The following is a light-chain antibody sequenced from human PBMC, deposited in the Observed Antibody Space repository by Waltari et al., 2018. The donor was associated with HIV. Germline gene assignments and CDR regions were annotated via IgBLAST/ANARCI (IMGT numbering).Light chain of an antibody. V-gene: IGLV4-69*01. Sequence: QLVLTQSPSASASLGASVKLTCTLSSAHSTYAIAWHQQQPDQGPHYLMKLNSDGRHRKGDGIPDRFAGSASGAERYLTISNVQSEDEGIYYCQTWGAGTVVFGGGTKLSVL. J-gene: IGLJ2*01. CDR2: LNSDGRH. CDR3: QTWGAGTVV. CDR1: SAHSTYA.